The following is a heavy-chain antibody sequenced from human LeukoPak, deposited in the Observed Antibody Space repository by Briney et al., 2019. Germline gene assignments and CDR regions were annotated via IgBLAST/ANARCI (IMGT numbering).Heavy chain of an antibody. D-gene: IGHD3-22*01. CDR1: GFTFSSSA. CDR3: ATPLDYYDSSGFHQGGD. J-gene: IGHJ4*02. V-gene: IGHV3-23*01. CDR2: ISASGGST. Sequence: GGSLRLSCAASGFTFSSSAMSWVRQVPGKGLEWVSGISASGGSTYYADSVKGRFTISRDNAENSLYLQMTSLRAEDTAMYYCATPLDYYDSSGFHQGGDWGQGTLVTVSS.